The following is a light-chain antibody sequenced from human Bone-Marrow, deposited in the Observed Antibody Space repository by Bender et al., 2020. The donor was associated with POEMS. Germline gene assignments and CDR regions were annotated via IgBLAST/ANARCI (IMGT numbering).Light chain of an antibody. CDR2: DVS. V-gene: IGLV2-11*01. CDR1: SSDVGGYFY. Sequence: QSALTQPRSVSGSPGQSVTISCTGTSSDVGGYFYVSWYQQHPGKAPKLMIYDVSKRPSGVPDRFSGSKSGNTASLTISGLQTDDEADYCCCSYAGRHPSYVFGTGTKVTVL. J-gene: IGLJ1*01. CDR3: CSYAGRHPSYV.